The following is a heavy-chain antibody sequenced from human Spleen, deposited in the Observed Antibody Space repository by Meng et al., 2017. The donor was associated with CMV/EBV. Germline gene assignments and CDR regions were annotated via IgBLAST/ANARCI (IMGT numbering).Heavy chain of an antibody. CDR2: IYYGRST. J-gene: IGHJ4*02. V-gene: IGHV4-39*07. D-gene: IGHD2-15*01. CDR1: GDSISSSSYS. CDR3: ASELVVVAALVDY. Sequence: SETLSLTCSVSGDSISSSSYSWGWIRQPPGKGLEWIGPIYYGRSTSYNTSLKSRVTLSVDTSKNQFSLKMTSVTAADTALYYCASELVVVAALVDYWGQGTLVTVSS.